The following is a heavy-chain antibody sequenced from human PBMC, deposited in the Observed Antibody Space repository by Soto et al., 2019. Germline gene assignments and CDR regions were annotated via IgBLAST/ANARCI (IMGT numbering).Heavy chain of an antibody. D-gene: IGHD3-22*01. V-gene: IGHV3-43D*04. J-gene: IGHJ4*02. Sequence: GGSLRLSCAASGFTFGDYAMHWVRQTPEKGLEWVSLISWDGILRFYADSVKGRFTISRDNSKNTLYLQMNSLRAEDTAVYYCAKHTDDSSGYYHDYWGQGTLVTVSS. CDR1: GFTFGDYA. CDR3: AKHTDDSSGYYHDY. CDR2: ISWDGILR.